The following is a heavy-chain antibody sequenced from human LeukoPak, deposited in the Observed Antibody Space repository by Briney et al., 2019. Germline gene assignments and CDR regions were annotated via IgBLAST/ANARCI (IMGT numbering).Heavy chain of an antibody. D-gene: IGHD6-13*01. Sequence: ASVKVSCKASGYTFTSYDINWVRQATGQGLEWMGWMNPNSGNTGYAQKFQGRVTMTRNTSISTAYMELSSLRSEDTAVYYCARGPRQVRGRYSGSWGYNWFDPWGQGTLVTVSS. CDR3: ARGPRQVRGRYSGSWGYNWFDP. V-gene: IGHV1-8*01. CDR1: GYTFTSYD. J-gene: IGHJ5*02. CDR2: MNPNSGNT.